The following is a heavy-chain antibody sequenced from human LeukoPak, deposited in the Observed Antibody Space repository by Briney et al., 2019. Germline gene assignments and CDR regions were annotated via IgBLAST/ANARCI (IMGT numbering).Heavy chain of an antibody. V-gene: IGHV4-59*02. CDR2: ISNTGST. CDR3: ARDYHGSGSYFDY. CDR1: GGSVNNYY. Sequence: PSETLSLTCTVSGGSVNNYYWSWIRQPPGKRLEWMGYISNTGSTNFNPSLKSRVTISLDMSKDQFSLKLTSVTAADTAMYYCARDYHGSGSYFDYWGQGILVTVSS. D-gene: IGHD3-10*01. J-gene: IGHJ4*02.